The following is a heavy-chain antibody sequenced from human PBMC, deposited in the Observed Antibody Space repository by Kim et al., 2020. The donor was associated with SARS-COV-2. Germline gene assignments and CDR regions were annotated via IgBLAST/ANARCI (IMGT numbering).Heavy chain of an antibody. CDR3: ARDLRYFDWLSNDAFDI. J-gene: IGHJ3*02. D-gene: IGHD3-9*01. V-gene: IGHV4-34*01. Sequence: LKSRVTISVDTSKNQFSLKLSSVTAADTAVYYCARDLRYFDWLSNDAFDIWGQGTMVTVSS.